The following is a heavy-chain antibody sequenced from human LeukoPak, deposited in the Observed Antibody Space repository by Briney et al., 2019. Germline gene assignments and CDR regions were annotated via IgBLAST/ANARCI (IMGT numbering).Heavy chain of an antibody. CDR1: GYTFTSYG. J-gene: IGHJ3*02. D-gene: IGHD1-1*01. Sequence: ASVKVSCKASGYTFTSYGISWVRQAPGQGLEWMGWISAYNGNTNYAQKLQGRVTMTTDTSTSTAYMELRSPRSDDTAVYYCARKELERRPDDAFDIWGQGTMVTVSS. CDR2: ISAYNGNT. V-gene: IGHV1-18*01. CDR3: ARKELERRPDDAFDI.